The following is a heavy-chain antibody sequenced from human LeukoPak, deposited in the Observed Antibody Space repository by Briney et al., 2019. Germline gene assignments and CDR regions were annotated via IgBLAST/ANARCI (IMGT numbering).Heavy chain of an antibody. CDR1: GYTFINYG. Sequence: ASVKVSCKASGYTFINYGITWVRQAPGQGLEWMGWVNAYNGDTNYGQNFQGRVTVTTDTSTSTGYMEVKSLRSDDTAVYYCARVTLHDHGSGRYAFDIWGQGTMVTVSS. J-gene: IGHJ3*02. V-gene: IGHV1-18*01. CDR2: VNAYNGDT. D-gene: IGHD3-10*01. CDR3: ARVTLHDHGSGRYAFDI.